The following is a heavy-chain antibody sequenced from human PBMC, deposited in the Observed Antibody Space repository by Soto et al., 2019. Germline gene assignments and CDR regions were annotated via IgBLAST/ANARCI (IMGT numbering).Heavy chain of an antibody. Sequence: PGGSLRLSCAASGFTFSSYAMSWVRQAPGKGLEWVSAISGSGGSTYYADSVKGRFTISRDNSKNTLYLQMNSLRAEDTAVYYCAKVRWAAYPLALKYYFDYWGQGTLVTVSS. V-gene: IGHV3-23*01. CDR2: ISGSGGST. CDR3: AKVRWAAYPLALKYYFDY. J-gene: IGHJ4*02. D-gene: IGHD6-25*01. CDR1: GFTFSSYA.